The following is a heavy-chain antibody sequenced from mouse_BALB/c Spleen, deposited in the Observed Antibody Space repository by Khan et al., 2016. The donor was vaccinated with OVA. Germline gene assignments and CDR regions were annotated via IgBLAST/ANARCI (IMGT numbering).Heavy chain of an antibody. CDR2: ISTYYGHA. J-gene: IGHJ3*01. Sequence: QVQLKESGAELVRPGVSVKLSCKGSGYTFTDYAMHWMKQSHAKSLEWIGVISTYYGHATYNQKFKGKATMTVDKSSSTAYMELARLTSEDSAIYYWARGGRFAYWGQGTLVTVSA. D-gene: IGHD3-3*01. V-gene: IGHV1S137*01. CDR1: GYTFTDYA. CDR3: ARGGRFAY.